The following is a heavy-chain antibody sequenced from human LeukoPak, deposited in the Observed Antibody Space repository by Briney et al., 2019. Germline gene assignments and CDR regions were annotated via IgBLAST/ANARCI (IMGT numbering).Heavy chain of an antibody. Sequence: GGSLRLSCAASEFTFSSYEMNWVRQAPGKGLEWVSYISSSGSTIYYADSVKGRFTISRDNAKNSLYLQMNSLRAEDTAVYYCASREYYGSGSYRTRPYYYYGMDVWGKGTTVTVSS. CDR3: ASREYYGSGSYRTRPYYYYGMDV. D-gene: IGHD3-10*01. CDR2: ISSSGSTI. J-gene: IGHJ6*04. CDR1: EFTFSSYE. V-gene: IGHV3-48*03.